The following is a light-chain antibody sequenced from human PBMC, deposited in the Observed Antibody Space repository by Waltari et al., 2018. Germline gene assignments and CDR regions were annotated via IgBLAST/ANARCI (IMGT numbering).Light chain of an antibody. CDR2: KDN. J-gene: IGLJ3*02. CDR3: QSADRSGSQWV. Sequence: SYELTQPPSVSVSPGQTARITCSGDELPRQYVCWYQKKAGQAPLMVMYKDNGRPSGIPDRFSGSGSGTTITLTISDVQAEDEADYYCQSADRSGSQWVFGGGTKLTVL. CDR1: ELPRQY. V-gene: IGLV3-25*03.